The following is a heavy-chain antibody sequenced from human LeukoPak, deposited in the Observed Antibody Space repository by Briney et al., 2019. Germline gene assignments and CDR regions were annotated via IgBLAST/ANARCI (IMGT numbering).Heavy chain of an antibody. V-gene: IGHV3-33*08. CDR3: ARFISSSWYFDY. Sequence: PGGSLRLSCAASGFTFSSYGMHWVRQAPGKGLEWVAVISYDGSNKYYADFVKGRFTISRDNSKNTLYLQMNSLRAEDTAVYSCARFISSSWYFDYWGQGTLVTVSS. CDR2: ISYDGSNK. D-gene: IGHD6-13*01. J-gene: IGHJ4*02. CDR1: GFTFSSYG.